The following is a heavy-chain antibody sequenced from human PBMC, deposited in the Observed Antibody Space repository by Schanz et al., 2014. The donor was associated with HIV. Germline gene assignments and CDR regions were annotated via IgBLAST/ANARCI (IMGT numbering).Heavy chain of an antibody. J-gene: IGHJ6*02. CDR1: GGSISSQY. V-gene: IGHV4-59*11. D-gene: IGHD3-16*01. CDR3: ARVPPPSKGLPWGDYYYYGLDV. Sequence: QVQLQESGPGLVKPSETLSLTCTVSGGSISSQYWSWIRQPPGKGLEWIGNIYYSGSPNYNPSLKRRATNSVDTSKNQFSLKVTSVPAADTAVYYCARVPPPSKGLPWGDYYYYGLDVWGQGTSVTVSS. CDR2: IYYSGSP.